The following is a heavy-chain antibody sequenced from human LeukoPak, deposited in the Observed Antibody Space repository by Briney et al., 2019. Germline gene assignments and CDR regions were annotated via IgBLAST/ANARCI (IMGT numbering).Heavy chain of an antibody. D-gene: IGHD3-10*01. Sequence: GASVKVSCKASGYTFTSYYMNWVRQAPGQGLEWMGGIIPIFDTADYAQKFQGRVTITADESTSTAYMQLSSLRSEDTAVYYCASGEGFGEAMSFDYWGQGTLVTVSS. V-gene: IGHV1-69*13. CDR3: ASGEGFGEAMSFDY. J-gene: IGHJ4*02. CDR2: IIPIFDTA. CDR1: GYTFTSYY.